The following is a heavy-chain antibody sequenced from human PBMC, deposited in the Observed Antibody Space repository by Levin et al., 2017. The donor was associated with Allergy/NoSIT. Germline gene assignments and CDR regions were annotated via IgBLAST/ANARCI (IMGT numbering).Heavy chain of an antibody. CDR1: GFTFSSDA. J-gene: IGHJ4*02. CDR3: AKDRAGIVGARGFDY. D-gene: IGHD1-26*01. Sequence: SCAASGFTFSSDAMSWVRQAPGKGLEWVSGISGSGGSTYYADSVKGRFTISRDNSKNTLYLQMNSLRAEDTAVYYCAKDRAGIVGARGFDYWGQGTLVTVSS. CDR2: ISGSGGST. V-gene: IGHV3-23*01.